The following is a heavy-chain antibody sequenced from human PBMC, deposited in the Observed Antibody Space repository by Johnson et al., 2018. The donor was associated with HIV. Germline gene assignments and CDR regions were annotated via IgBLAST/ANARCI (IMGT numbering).Heavy chain of an antibody. J-gene: IGHJ3*02. CDR2: VSYDGSYK. CDR1: GFTFSNYG. D-gene: IGHD3-22*01. V-gene: IGHV3-30*03. Sequence: VQLLESGGGVLQPGRSLRLSCAASGFTFSNYGMHWVRQAPGKGLEWVAVVSYDGSYKDYADSVKGRFTISRDNSKNTLYLQMNSLRAEDTAVYYCARDHYYDSSGYHEGDAFDIWGQGTMVTVSS. CDR3: ARDHYYDSSGYHEGDAFDI.